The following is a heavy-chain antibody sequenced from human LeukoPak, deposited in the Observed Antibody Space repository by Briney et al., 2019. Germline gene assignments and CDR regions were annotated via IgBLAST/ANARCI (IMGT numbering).Heavy chain of an antibody. J-gene: IGHJ4*02. CDR1: GFTFSSYA. V-gene: IGHV3-30-3*01. D-gene: IGHD5-18*01. Sequence: GGSLRLSCAASGFTFSSYAMHWVRQAPGKGLEWVAVISYDGSNKYYADSVKGRSTISRDNSKNTLYLQMNSLRAEDTAVYYCARDQRYSYGEFDYWGQGTLVTVSS. CDR2: ISYDGSNK. CDR3: ARDQRYSYGEFDY.